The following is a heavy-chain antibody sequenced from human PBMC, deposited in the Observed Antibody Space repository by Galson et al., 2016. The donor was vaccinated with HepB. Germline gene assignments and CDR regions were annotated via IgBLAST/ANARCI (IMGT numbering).Heavy chain of an antibody. CDR2: IYPTGST. V-gene: IGHV4-4*07. CDR3: ARDGGDVRGVWLDP. CDR1: GGSISNDY. J-gene: IGHJ5*02. D-gene: IGHD3-10*02. Sequence: SETLSLTCTVSGGSISNDYWNWIRQPAGKGLEWLGRIYPTGSTNYNPSLASRVTMSVDTSKNQFSLELSSVTAADTAVYYCARDGGDVRGVWLDPWGQGTLVTVSS.